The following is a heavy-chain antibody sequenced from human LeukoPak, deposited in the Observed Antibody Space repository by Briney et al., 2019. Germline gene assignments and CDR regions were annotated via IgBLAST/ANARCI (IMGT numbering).Heavy chain of an antibody. V-gene: IGHV3-21*01. CDR3: VRSMAKITFSFDY. Sequence: KSGGSLRLSCAASGFTFSTYSMDWVRQAPGQGLEWVASISSGSSYIYYADSVKGRFTISRDNAKNSLYLQMNSLRAEDTAVYYCVRSMAKITFSFDYWGQGTLVTVSS. D-gene: IGHD5-24*01. J-gene: IGHJ4*02. CDR2: ISSGSSYI. CDR1: GFTFSTYS.